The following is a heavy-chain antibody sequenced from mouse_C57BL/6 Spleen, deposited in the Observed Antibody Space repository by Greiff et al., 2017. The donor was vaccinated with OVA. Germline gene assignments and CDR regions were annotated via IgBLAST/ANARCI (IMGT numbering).Heavy chain of an antibody. CDR1: GYAFTNYL. Sequence: VQLQQPGAELVRPGTSVKVSCKASGYAFTNYLIEWVKQRPGQGLEWIGVINPGSGGTNYNEKFKVKATLTVDKSSSTAYMQLSSLTSEDSAVYFCTRSCYGSSYEYPMDYWGQGTSVTVSS. J-gene: IGHJ4*01. CDR2: INPGSGGT. D-gene: IGHD1-1*01. CDR3: TRSCYGSSYEYPMDY. V-gene: IGHV1-54*01.